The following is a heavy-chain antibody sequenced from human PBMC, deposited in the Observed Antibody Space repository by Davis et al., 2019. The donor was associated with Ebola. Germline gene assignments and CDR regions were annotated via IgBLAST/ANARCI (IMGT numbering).Heavy chain of an antibody. J-gene: IGHJ6*04. Sequence: GESLKISCAASGFTFSTYTMNWVRQAPGKGLEWVSYISSSSSTIYYADSVKGRFTISRDNAKNSLYLQMNSLRAEDTAVYYCARSARAYSGYHGMDVWGKGTTVTVSS. D-gene: IGHD1-26*01. V-gene: IGHV3-48*04. CDR3: ARSARAYSGYHGMDV. CDR2: ISSSSSTI. CDR1: GFTFSTYT.